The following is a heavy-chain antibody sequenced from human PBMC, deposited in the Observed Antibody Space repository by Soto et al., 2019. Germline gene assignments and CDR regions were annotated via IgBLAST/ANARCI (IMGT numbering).Heavy chain of an antibody. Sequence: GGSLRLSCAASGFTFSSYAVSWVRQAPGKGPEWISSISGSGSTIYYADSVKGRFTISRDNSKNTLYLQMSSLRAEDTAVYYCAKVCYYYDSSGYYYFDYWGQGTLVTVSS. V-gene: IGHV3-23*01. D-gene: IGHD3-22*01. J-gene: IGHJ4*02. CDR3: AKVCYYYDSSGYYYFDY. CDR2: ISGSGSTI. CDR1: GFTFSSYA.